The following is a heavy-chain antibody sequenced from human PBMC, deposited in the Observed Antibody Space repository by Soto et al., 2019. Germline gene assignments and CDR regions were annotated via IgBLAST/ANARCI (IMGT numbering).Heavy chain of an antibody. CDR2: IYYTGST. CDR3: ARWDDVLTGHDY. Sequence: QVQLQESGPGLVKTSQTLSLTCTVSGGSVSNGDYYWSWIRQPPGKGLEWIGFIYYTGSTYYTTSLKSRITISVDTSNTQFSLNLSSVTAADTAVYYCARWDDVLTGHDYWGQGTLVTVSS. V-gene: IGHV4-30-4*01. J-gene: IGHJ4*02. D-gene: IGHD3-9*01. CDR1: GGSVSNGDYY.